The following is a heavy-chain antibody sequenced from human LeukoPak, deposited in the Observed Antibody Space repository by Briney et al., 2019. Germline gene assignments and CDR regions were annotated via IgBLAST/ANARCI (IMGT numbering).Heavy chain of an antibody. D-gene: IGHD5-24*01. CDR3: ARAQSNQMATKI. CDR2: IHYSGNT. Sequence: SETLSLTCTVSGGSISSYYWSWIRQPPGKGLEWIGYIHYSGNTNYNPSLKSRVTISLVTSKNQFSLKLSSVTAADTAVYYCARAQSNQMATKIWGQGILVTVSS. V-gene: IGHV4-59*01. J-gene: IGHJ4*02. CDR1: GGSISSYY.